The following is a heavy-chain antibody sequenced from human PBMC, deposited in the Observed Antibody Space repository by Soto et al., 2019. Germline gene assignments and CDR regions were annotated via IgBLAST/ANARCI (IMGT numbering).Heavy chain of an antibody. D-gene: IGHD3-10*01. CDR3: ARDFGGFGELSY. CDR2: ISGSVGST. Sequence: GGSLRLSCAASGFTFSSYAMSWVRQAPGKGLEWVSAISGSVGSTYYADSVKGRFTISRDNSKNTLYLQMNSLRAEDTAVYYCARDFGGFGELSYWGQGTLVTVSS. CDR1: GFTFSSYA. V-gene: IGHV3-23*01. J-gene: IGHJ4*02.